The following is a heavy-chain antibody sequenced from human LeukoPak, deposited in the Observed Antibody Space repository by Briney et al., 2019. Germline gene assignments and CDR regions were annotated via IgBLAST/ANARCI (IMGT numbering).Heavy chain of an antibody. CDR1: GFTFSSYS. J-gene: IGHJ4*02. CDR2: ISSRSSYI. D-gene: IGHD3-10*01. CDR3: ARDYGVGFDY. Sequence: GGSLRLSCAASGFTFSSYSMNWVRQAPGKGLEWVSSISSRSSYIYYADSVKGRFTISRDNAKNSLYLQMNSLRAEDTAVYYCARDYGVGFDYWGQGTLVTVSS. V-gene: IGHV3-21*01.